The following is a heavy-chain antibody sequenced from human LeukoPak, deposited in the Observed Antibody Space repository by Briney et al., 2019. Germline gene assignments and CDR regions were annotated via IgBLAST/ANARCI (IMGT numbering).Heavy chain of an antibody. CDR2: FSGSGGNT. CDR3: AKDRCSRTNCYLFDF. Sequence: GGSLRLSCATSGFTFATYAMNWVRQAPGKGLEWVSSFSGSGGNTSYADSVKGRFTISRDSSKNTLYLQMDSLRADDTAVYYCAKDRCSRTNCYLFDFWGQGTLVTVSS. CDR1: GFTFATYA. D-gene: IGHD2-2*01. J-gene: IGHJ4*02. V-gene: IGHV3-23*01.